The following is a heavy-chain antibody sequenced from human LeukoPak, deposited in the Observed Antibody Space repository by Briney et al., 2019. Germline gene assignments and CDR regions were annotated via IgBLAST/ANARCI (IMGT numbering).Heavy chain of an antibody. V-gene: IGHV1-2*02. J-gene: IGHJ4*02. CDR3: AREREDSYYFDY. D-gene: IGHD5-18*01. Sequence: RASVKVSCKASGYTFTGYYMHWVRQAPGQGLEWMGWINPNSGGTNYAQKFQGRVTMTRDTSISTAYMELSRLTSEDTALYYCAREREDSYYFDYWGQGTLVTVSS. CDR1: GYTFTGYY. CDR2: INPNSGGT.